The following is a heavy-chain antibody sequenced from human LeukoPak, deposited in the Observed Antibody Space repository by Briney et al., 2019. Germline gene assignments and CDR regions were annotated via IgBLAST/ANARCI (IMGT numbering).Heavy chain of an antibody. V-gene: IGHV1-8*01. CDR3: ARGRSMVRGVIRSPDY. J-gene: IGHJ4*02. Sequence: GASVKVSCKTSGGTLRKSAISWVRQATGQGLEWMGWMNPNSGNTGYAQKFQGRVTMTSNTSISTAYMELSSLRSEDTAVYYCARGRSMVRGVIRSPDYWGQGTLVTVSS. D-gene: IGHD3-10*01. CDR2: MNPNSGNT. CDR1: GGTLRKSA.